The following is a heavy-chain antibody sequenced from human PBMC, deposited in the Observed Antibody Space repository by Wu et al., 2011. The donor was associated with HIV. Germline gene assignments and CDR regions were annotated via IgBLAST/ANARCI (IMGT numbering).Heavy chain of an antibody. CDR1: GYTFSSYD. CDR3: ARVPSWPAAIDFYYMDV. J-gene: IGHJ6*03. CDR2: MNPNSGNT. V-gene: IGHV1-8*01. Sequence: SCKASGYTFSSYDINWVRQATGQGLEWMGWMNPNSGNTGYAQKFQGRVTMTRNTSISTAYMELSSLRSEDTAVYYCARVPSWPAAIDFYYMDVWGKGTTVTVSS. D-gene: IGHD2-2*01.